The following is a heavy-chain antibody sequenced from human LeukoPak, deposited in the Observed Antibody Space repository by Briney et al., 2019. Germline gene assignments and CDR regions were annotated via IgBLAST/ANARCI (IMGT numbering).Heavy chain of an antibody. CDR2: ISSSSSYI. CDR1: GFTFSSYS. V-gene: IGHV3-21*01. D-gene: IGHD3-10*01. Sequence: PGGSLRLSCAASGFTFSSYSMNWVRQAPGKGLEWVSSISSSSSYIYYADSVKGRFTISRDNAKNSLYLQMNSLRAEDTAVYYCARVWGDVLLWFGENLPAVAFDYWGQGTLVTVSS. CDR3: ARVWGDVLLWFGENLPAVAFDY. J-gene: IGHJ4*02.